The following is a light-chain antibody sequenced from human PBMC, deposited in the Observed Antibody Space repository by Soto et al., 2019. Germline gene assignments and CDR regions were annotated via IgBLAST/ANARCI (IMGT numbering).Light chain of an antibody. CDR3: QQLNSYPLT. Sequence: DIQLTQSPSFLSASVGDRVTITCRASQVIGNYLAWYQQKPGKAPELLIYTASTLQSGVPSRFRGSASGTEFTLTISSLQPEDFATYYCQQLNSYPLTFGGGTKVEIK. J-gene: IGKJ4*01. CDR1: QVIGNY. V-gene: IGKV1-9*01. CDR2: TAS.